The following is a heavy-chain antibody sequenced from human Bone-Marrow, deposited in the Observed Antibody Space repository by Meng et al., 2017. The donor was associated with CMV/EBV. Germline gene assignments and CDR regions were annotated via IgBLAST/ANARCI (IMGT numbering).Heavy chain of an antibody. V-gene: IGHV1-18*01. CDR1: GYTFTSYG. CDR3: AREEGAYGSGSYYYYFDY. Sequence: ASVKVSCKASGYTFTSYGISWVRQAPGQGLEWMGWISAYNGNTNYAQKLQGRVTMTTDTSTSTAYMELRSLRSDDTAVYYCAREEGAYGSGSYYYYFDYWGQGTLVTVSS. J-gene: IGHJ4*02. D-gene: IGHD3-10*01. CDR2: ISAYNGNT.